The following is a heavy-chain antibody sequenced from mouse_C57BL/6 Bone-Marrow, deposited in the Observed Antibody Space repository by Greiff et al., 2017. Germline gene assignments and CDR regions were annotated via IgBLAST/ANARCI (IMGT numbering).Heavy chain of an antibody. CDR2: IYPGDGDT. J-gene: IGHJ2*01. CDR3: VGATVVYFDY. D-gene: IGHD1-1*01. V-gene: IGHV1-82*01. CDR1: GYAFSSSC. Sequence: VKLMESGPELVKPGASVKISCKASGYAFSSSCMNWVKQRPGKGLEWIGRIYPGDGDTNYNGKFKGKATLTADKSSSTAYMQLSSLTSEDSAVYFCVGATVVYFDYWGQGTTLTVSS.